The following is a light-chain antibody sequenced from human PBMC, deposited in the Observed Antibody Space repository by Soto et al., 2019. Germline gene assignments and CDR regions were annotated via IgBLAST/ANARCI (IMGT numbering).Light chain of an antibody. CDR1: QSISSW. Sequence: DIQMTQSPSTLSASVGDRVTITCRASQSISSWLAWYQQKPGKAPKRLIYKASTLESGIPSRFSGGGSGTEFPLTISSLQPDDFATYYCQQYDSFSLTFGGGTKVEVK. CDR3: QQYDSFSLT. J-gene: IGKJ4*01. CDR2: KAS. V-gene: IGKV1-5*03.